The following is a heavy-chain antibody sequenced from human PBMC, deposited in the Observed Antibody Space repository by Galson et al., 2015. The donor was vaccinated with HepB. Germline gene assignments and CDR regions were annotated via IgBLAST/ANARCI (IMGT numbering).Heavy chain of an antibody. CDR3: ARDLHFPMRGDWFDP. V-gene: IGHV3-48*01. CDR1: GFTFSSYG. CDR2: ISSSSSTM. Sequence: SLRLSCAASGFTFSSYGMHWARQAPGKGLEWVSYISSSSSTMYYADSVKGRFTISRDNAKNSLYLQMNSLRAEDTAVYYCARDLHFPMRGDWFDPWGQGTLVTVSS. J-gene: IGHJ5*02. D-gene: IGHD3-16*01.